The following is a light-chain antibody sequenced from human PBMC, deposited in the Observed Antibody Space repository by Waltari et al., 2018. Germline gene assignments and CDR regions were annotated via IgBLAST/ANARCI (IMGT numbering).Light chain of an antibody. Sequence: DMVMTQSPLSLPVTPGEPASISCRSSQSLLNSNEYSYLDWYLQKPGQSPQLLIYLGSNRASGVPDRFSGIGSGTYFTLKISRVEAEDVGVYYCMQALQTPLTFGQGTKLEIK. CDR1: QSLLNSNEYSY. CDR3: MQALQTPLT. J-gene: IGKJ2*01. V-gene: IGKV2-28*01. CDR2: LGS.